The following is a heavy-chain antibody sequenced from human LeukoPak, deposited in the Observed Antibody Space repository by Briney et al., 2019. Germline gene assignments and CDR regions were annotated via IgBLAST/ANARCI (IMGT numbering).Heavy chain of an antibody. J-gene: IGHJ4*02. CDR1: GGTFSSYT. Sequence: ASVKVSCEASGGTFSSYTISWVRQAPGQGLEWMGRIIPILGIANYAQKFQGRVTITADKSTSTAYMELSSLRSEDTAVYYCAFDYYDSSGYSDYWGQGTLVTVSS. CDR3: AFDYYDSSGYSDY. V-gene: IGHV1-69*02. D-gene: IGHD3-22*01. CDR2: IIPILGIA.